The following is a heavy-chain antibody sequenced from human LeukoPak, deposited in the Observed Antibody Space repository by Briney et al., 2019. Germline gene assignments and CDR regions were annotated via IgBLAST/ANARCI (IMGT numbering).Heavy chain of an antibody. CDR1: GGSISSYY. D-gene: IGHD4/OR15-4a*01. Sequence: SETLSLTCTVSGGSISSYYWSWIRQPPGKGLEWIGYIYYSGSTNYNPSLKSRVIISVDTSKNQFSLKLSSVTAADTAVYYCARDSGATGVDYWGQGTLVTVSS. CDR2: IYYSGST. J-gene: IGHJ4*02. CDR3: ARDSGATGVDY. V-gene: IGHV4-59*01.